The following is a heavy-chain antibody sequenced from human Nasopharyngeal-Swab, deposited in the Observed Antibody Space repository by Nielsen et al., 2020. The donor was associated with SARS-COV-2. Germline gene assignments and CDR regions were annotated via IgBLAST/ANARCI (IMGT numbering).Heavy chain of an antibody. V-gene: IGHV3-23*01. CDR2: INGGGSLT. J-gene: IGHJ4*02. CDR3: AKEAPSCGADCRSLSDY. D-gene: IGHD2-21*02. Sequence: GGSLRLSCAASGFTFNTYSMTWVRQAPGKGLEWVSLINGGGSLTYYADSVKGRSTSSRDNSKNTLYLQMSRLKADDTAIYYCAKEAPSCGADCRSLSDYWGQGILVTVSS. CDR1: GFTFNTYS.